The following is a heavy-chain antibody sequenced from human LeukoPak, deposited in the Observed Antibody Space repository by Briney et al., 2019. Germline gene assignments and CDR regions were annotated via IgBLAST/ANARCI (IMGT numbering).Heavy chain of an antibody. J-gene: IGHJ6*02. D-gene: IGHD5-12*01. CDR3: ARVDIVATTRRYGMDV. CDR1: GYTFTSYV. V-gene: IGHV1-18*01. Sequence: ASVKVSCKASGYTFTSYVISWVRQAPGQGLEWMGWISAYNGNTNYAQKLQGRVTMTTDTSTSTAYMELRSLRSDDTAVYYCARVDIVATTRRYGMDVWGQGTTVTVSS. CDR2: ISAYNGNT.